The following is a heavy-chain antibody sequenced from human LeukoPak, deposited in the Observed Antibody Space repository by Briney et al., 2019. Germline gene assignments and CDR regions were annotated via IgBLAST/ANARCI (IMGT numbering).Heavy chain of an antibody. CDR1: GYTFTSYD. D-gene: IGHD2-2*02. CDR3: ARSTYQLLYPY. J-gene: IGHJ4*02. CDR2: IIPIFGTA. Sequence: SVKVSCKASGYTFTSYDISWVRQAPGQGLEWMGGIIPIFGTANYAQKFQGRVTITADESTSTAYMELSSLRSEDTAVYYCARSTYQLLYPYWGQGTLVTVSS. V-gene: IGHV1-69*13.